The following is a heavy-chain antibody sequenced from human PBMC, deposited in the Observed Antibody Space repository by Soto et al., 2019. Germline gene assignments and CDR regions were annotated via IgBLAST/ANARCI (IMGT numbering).Heavy chain of an antibody. CDR3: AREPTLYGDHRYVDL. CDR2: IYYSGST. Sequence: QVQLQESGPGLVKPSQTLSLTCTVSGGSISSGDYYWSWIRQPPGKGLEWSGYIYYSGSTYYNTYLESRVNISVDMSKKQFTMKLSSVTAADTAVYSCAREPTLYGDHRYVDLWGRGTLVTVSS. CDR1: GGSISSGDYY. D-gene: IGHD4-17*01. J-gene: IGHJ2*01. V-gene: IGHV4-30-4*01.